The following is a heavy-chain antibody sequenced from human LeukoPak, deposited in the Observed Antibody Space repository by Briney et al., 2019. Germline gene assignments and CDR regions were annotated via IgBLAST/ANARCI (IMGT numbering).Heavy chain of an antibody. CDR3: ARSPDYYGSGSYLYFDY. D-gene: IGHD3-10*01. J-gene: IGHJ4*02. CDR2: IKQDGSEK. V-gene: IGHV3-7*01. CDR1: GFTFSSYW. Sequence: GGSLRLSCAASGFTFSSYWMSWVRQAPGKGLEWVANIKQDGSEKYYVDSVKGRFTISRDNAKKLLYLQMNSLRAEDTAVYYCARSPDYYGSGSYLYFDYWGQGTLVTVSS.